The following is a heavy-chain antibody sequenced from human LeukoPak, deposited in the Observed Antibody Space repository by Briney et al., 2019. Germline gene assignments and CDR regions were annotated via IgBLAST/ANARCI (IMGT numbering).Heavy chain of an antibody. Sequence: GGSLRLSCAASGFTFNSFCMHWVRQAPGKGLEWVAVISYDGSNKYSADSVKGRFTLSRDNSKNTLYLQMNSLRQEDTAVYYCATDHGFHYGAYFDYWGQGTLVTVSS. D-gene: IGHD4-17*01. CDR2: ISYDGSNK. CDR1: GFTFNSFC. V-gene: IGHV3-30*03. CDR3: ATDHGFHYGAYFDY. J-gene: IGHJ4*02.